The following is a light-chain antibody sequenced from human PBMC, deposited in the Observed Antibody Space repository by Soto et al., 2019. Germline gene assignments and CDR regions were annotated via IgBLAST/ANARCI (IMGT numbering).Light chain of an antibody. CDR1: SSNIGAGYD. CDR2: GNT. Sequence: QSVLTQPPSVSGAPGQRVTISCTGSSSNIGAGYDVHWYQQLPGTAPTLLISGNTDRPSVVPDRFSGSKSGTSASLAITGLQTEDEADYYCQSFDRSLTAWVFGGGTKLTVL. J-gene: IGLJ3*02. CDR3: QSFDRSLTAWV. V-gene: IGLV1-40*01.